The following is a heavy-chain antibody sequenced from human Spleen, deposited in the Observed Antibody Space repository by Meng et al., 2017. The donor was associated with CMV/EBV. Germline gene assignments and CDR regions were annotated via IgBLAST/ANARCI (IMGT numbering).Heavy chain of an antibody. D-gene: IGHD3-3*01. V-gene: IGHV1-46*01. CDR2: INPSGGST. CDR1: GYTFTSYY. Sequence: ASVKVSCKASGYTFTSYYMHWVRQAPGQGLEWMGIINPSGGSTSYAQKFQGRVTMTRDTSTSTVYMELSSLRSEDTAVYYCARWSTIFGVVYYYYGMDVWGQGTTVTVSS. J-gene: IGHJ6*02. CDR3: ARWSTIFGVVYYYYGMDV.